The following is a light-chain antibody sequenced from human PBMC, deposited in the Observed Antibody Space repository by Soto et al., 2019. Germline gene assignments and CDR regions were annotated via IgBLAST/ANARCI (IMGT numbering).Light chain of an antibody. J-gene: IGLJ1*01. CDR1: SSNIGSNS. CDR3: AAWDDSLNGPV. Sequence: QSVLTQPPSASGTPGQRVCISCYGSSSNIGSNSVNWSQQLPGTAPKLLIYSNNQRPSGVPDRISGSKSGTSASLAISGLQSEDEADYYCAAWDDSLNGPVFGTGPKVTVL. CDR2: SNN. V-gene: IGLV1-44*01.